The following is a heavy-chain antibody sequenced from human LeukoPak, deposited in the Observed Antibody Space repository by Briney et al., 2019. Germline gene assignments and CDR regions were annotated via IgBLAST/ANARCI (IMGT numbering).Heavy chain of an antibody. D-gene: IGHD2-2*01. V-gene: IGHV4-39*07. CDR3: ATSPRIVVVPAAGGDAFDI. Sequence: SETLSLTCTVSGGSISSSSYYWGWIRQPPGKGLEWIGSIYHSGSTYYNPSLKSRVTISVDRSKNQFSLKLSSVTAADTAVYYCATSPRIVVVPAAGGDAFDIWGQGTMVTVSS. CDR2: IYHSGST. J-gene: IGHJ3*02. CDR1: GGSISSSSYY.